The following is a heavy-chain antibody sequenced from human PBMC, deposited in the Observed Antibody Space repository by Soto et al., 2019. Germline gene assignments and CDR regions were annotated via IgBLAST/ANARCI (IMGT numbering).Heavy chain of an antibody. CDR3: AKAPLASGWYADALDYYFDY. D-gene: IGHD6-19*01. Sequence: GGSLRLSCAASGFTFSSYAMSWVRQAPGKGLEWVSAISGSGGSTYYADSVKGRFTISRDNSKNTLYLQMNSLRAEDTAVYYCAKAPLASGWYADALDYYFDYWGQGTLVTVSS. V-gene: IGHV3-23*01. J-gene: IGHJ4*02. CDR2: ISGSGGST. CDR1: GFTFSSYA.